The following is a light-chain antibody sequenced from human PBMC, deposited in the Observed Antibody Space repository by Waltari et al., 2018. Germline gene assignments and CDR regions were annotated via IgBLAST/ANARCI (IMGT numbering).Light chain of an antibody. J-gene: IGKJ2*01. CDR2: DAS. Sequence: EIVFTQSPGTLSLFPGERATLSCRASQSVSSNYLAWYQQKPGQAPRLLIHDASSRATGIPDRFSGSGSGTDFTLTISGLEPEDFAVYFCQHYSSAPNTFGQGTRLEIK. CDR3: QHYSSAPNT. CDR1: QSVSSNY. V-gene: IGKV3-20*01.